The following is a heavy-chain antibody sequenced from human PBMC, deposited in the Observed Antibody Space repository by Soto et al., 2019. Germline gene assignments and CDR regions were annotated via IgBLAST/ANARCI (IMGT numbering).Heavy chain of an antibody. D-gene: IGHD3-22*01. CDR3: TTVPPPKWSDDSSGYSYYFDY. V-gene: IGHV3-15*01. CDR2: IKSKTDGGTT. J-gene: IGHJ4*02. CDR1: GFTFSNAW. Sequence: EVQLVESGGGLVKPGGSLRLSCAASGFTFSNAWMSWVRQAPGKGLEWVGRIKSKTDGGTTDYAAPVKGRFTISRDDSKNTLYLQMNSLKTEDTAVYYCTTVPPPKWSDDSSGYSYYFDYWGQGTLVTVSS.